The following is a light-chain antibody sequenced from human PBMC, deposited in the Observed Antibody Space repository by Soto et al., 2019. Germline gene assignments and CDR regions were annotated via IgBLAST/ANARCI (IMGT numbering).Light chain of an antibody. V-gene: IGKV4-1*01. J-gene: IGKJ1*01. CDR3: QQNYSTPRT. CDR1: QRLLYSSKNKNY. CDR2: WSS. Sequence: IVITQSPDSLAVSLGERATINGKSSQRLLYSSKNKNYLAWYQQKPAQPANLLIYWSSTRESWVPDRFSGSGSGTEFTLIISSLQAEDVAVYYCQQNYSTPRTFGQGTKVEIK.